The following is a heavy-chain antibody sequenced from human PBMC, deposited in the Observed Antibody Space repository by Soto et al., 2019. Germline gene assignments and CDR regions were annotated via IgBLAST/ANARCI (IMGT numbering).Heavy chain of an antibody. Sequence: QLQLQESGPGLVKPSETLSLTCTVSGGSISSSSSYWGWIRQPPGKGREWIGSIYYSGSTYYNPSLKSRVSISVDSSTSQFSLKLSSVIAAATAVYYGASQITVGRVSLAYGCRGTLVTVSS. D-gene: IGHD3-16*01. CDR2: IYYSGST. J-gene: IGHJ4*02. CDR1: GGSISSSSSY. V-gene: IGHV4-39*01. CDR3: ASQITVGRVSLAY.